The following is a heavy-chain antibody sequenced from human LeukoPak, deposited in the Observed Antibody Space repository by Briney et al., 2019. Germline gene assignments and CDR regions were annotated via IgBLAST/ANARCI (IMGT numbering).Heavy chain of an antibody. CDR2: ISSSGDTK. D-gene: IGHD3-16*01. V-gene: IGHV3-48*03. CDR3: VRGQVLRLRDFFDC. CDR1: GFTFTNYE. J-gene: IGHJ4*02. Sequence: PGGSLRLSCAASGFTFTNYEMHWVRQAPGKGLEWVSYISSSGDTKYYADSVRGRFTISSDTAKSSLYLQMNSLRDEDTAVYYCVRGQVLRLRDFFDCWGQGILVTVSS.